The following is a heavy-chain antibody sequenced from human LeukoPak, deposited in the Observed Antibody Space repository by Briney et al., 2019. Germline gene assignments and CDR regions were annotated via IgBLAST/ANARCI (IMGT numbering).Heavy chain of an antibody. CDR2: FDPEDGET. J-gene: IGHJ4*02. Sequence: ASVKVSCKVSRYTLTELSMHWVRQAPGKGLEWMGGFDPEDGETIYAQKFQGRVTMTEDTSTDTAYMELSSLRSEDTAVYYCATYFLAVAGTGTLRLGYFDYWGQGTLVTVSS. CDR1: RYTLTELS. D-gene: IGHD6-19*01. CDR3: ATYFLAVAGTGTLRLGYFDY. V-gene: IGHV1-24*01.